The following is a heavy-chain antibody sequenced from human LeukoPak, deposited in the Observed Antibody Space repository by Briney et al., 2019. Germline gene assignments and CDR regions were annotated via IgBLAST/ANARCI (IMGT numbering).Heavy chain of an antibody. Sequence: PSQTLSLTCTVSGGSISSGGYYWSWIRQPPGKGLEWIGYIYHSGSTYYNPSLKSRVTISVDRSKNQFSLKLSSVTAADTAVYYCARETPAAGTVDYWGQGTLVTVSS. J-gene: IGHJ4*02. CDR2: IYHSGST. V-gene: IGHV4-30-2*01. CDR1: GGSISSGGYY. D-gene: IGHD6-13*01. CDR3: ARETPAAGTVDY.